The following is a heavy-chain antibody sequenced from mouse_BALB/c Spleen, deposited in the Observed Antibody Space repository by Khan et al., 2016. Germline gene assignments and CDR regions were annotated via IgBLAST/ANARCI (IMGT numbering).Heavy chain of an antibody. CDR1: GFSLTSYG. CDR3: ARKDRYGYFDY. V-gene: IGHV2-4*02. J-gene: IGHJ2*01. CDR2: IWSGGST. D-gene: IGHD2-14*01. Sequence: QVQLKQSGPGLVQPSQSLSITCTVSGFSLTSYGVHWVRQPPGKGLEWLGVIWSGGSTDYTAAFISRLSISKDTSKILVFCKMNSLLADDTSIYDCARKDRYGYFDYWVQGTTLTVSS.